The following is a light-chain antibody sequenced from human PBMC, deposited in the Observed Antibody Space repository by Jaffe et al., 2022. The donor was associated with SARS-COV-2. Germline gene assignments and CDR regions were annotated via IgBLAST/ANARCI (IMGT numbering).Light chain of an antibody. CDR3: QQYYSSPIT. J-gene: IGKJ5*01. V-gene: IGKV4-1*01. Sequence: DIVLNQSPDSLAVSLGERATINCKSSQSVLSTSNNQNFLAWFQQKPGQPPKLLTYWASTRGSGVPDRFSGSGSGTDFTLTISSLQAEDVAVYYCQQYYSSPITFGQGTRLEIK. CDR1: QSVLSTSNNQNF. CDR2: WAS.